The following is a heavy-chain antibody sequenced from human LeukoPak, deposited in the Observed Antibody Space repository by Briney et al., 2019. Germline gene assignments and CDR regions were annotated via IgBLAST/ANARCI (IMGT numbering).Heavy chain of an antibody. CDR1: GYTLTELS. V-gene: IGHV1-24*01. CDR2: FDPEDGET. D-gene: IGHD3-3*01. Sequence: ASVKVSCKVSGYTLTELSLHWVRQAPGKGLEWMGGFDPEDGETIYARKFQGRVTMTEDTSTDTAYMELSSLRSEDTAVYYCAKLKYYDFWSGVDYWGQGTLVTVSS. CDR3: AKLKYYDFWSGVDY. J-gene: IGHJ4*02.